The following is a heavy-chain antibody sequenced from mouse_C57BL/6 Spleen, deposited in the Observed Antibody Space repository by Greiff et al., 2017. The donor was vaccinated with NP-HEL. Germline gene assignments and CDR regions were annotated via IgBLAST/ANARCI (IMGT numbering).Heavy chain of an antibody. CDR2: INPGSGGT. D-gene: IGHD2-2*01. CDR3: ARGGYGYDPFYYAMDY. J-gene: IGHJ4*01. V-gene: IGHV1-54*01. Sequence: VQLQESGAELVRPGTSVKVSCKASGYAFTNYLIEWVKQRPGQGLEWIGVINPGSGGTNYKEKFKGKATLTADKSSSTAYMQLSSLTSEDSAVYFCARGGYGYDPFYYAMDYWGQGTSVTVSS. CDR1: GYAFTNYL.